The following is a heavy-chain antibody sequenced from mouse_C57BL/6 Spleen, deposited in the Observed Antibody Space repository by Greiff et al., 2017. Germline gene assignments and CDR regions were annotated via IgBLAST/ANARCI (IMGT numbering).Heavy chain of an antibody. D-gene: IGHD2-5*01. CDR1: GYTFTSYW. V-gene: IGHV1-52*01. CDR3: ARSRSNYEDY. Sequence: QVQLQQPGAELVRPGSSVKLSCKASGYTFTSYWMHWVKQRPIQGLEWIGNIDPSDSETNYNQKFKDKATLTVDKSSSTAYMQLSSLTSEDAAVYYCARSRSNYEDYWGQGTTLTVSS. CDR2: IDPSDSET. J-gene: IGHJ2*01.